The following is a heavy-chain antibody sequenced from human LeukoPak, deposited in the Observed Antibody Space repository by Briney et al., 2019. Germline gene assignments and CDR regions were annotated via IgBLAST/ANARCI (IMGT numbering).Heavy chain of an antibody. CDR2: IHGGGSAI. Sequence: GGSLRLSCAASGFTFSAYSVNWVRQAPGRGLEWVSYIHGGGSAIWYADSVKGRFTISRDNAKNSLYLQMNSLRAEDTALYYCARGTDWAFDYWGQGTLVTVSS. V-gene: IGHV3-48*01. D-gene: IGHD3-9*01. CDR3: ARGTDWAFDY. J-gene: IGHJ4*02. CDR1: GFTFSAYS.